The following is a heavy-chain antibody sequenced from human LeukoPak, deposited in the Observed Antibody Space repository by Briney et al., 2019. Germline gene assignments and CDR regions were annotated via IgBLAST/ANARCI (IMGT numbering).Heavy chain of an antibody. D-gene: IGHD2-15*01. CDR1: GYTFTSYD. CDR3: ARGPWVVAAYYYYYYMDV. Sequence: ASVKVSCKASGYTFTSYDINWVRQATGQGLEWMGWMNPNSGNTGYAQKFQGRVTMTRNTSISTAYMELSSLRFEDTAVYYCARGPWVVAAYYYYYYMDVWGKGTTVTVSS. V-gene: IGHV1-8*01. CDR2: MNPNSGNT. J-gene: IGHJ6*03.